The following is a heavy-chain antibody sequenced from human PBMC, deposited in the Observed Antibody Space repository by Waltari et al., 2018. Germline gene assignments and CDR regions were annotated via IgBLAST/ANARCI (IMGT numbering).Heavy chain of an antibody. CDR3: VRGYPDIVATISDY. Sequence: QLQLQESGPGLVKPSETLSLTCTVSRSSIRNNNYYWGWVRQPPGKGMEGIGSCYKGGTTYYNPSLKSRVTISVDTSNNQFSLKLNSVTAADTAVYYCVRGYPDIVATISDYWGQGTLVIVSS. CDR2: CYKGGTT. J-gene: IGHJ4*02. CDR1: RSSIRNNNYY. D-gene: IGHD5-12*01. V-gene: IGHV4-39*07.